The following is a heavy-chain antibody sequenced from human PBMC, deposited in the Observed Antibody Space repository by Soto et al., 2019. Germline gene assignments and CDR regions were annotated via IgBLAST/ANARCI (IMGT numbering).Heavy chain of an antibody. CDR1: GGTFSSYA. Sequence: ASLKVSCNASGGTFSSYAISWVRQAPGKGLEWMGGIIPIFGTANYAQKFQGRVTITADKSTSTAYMELSSLRSEDTAVYYCARNYGVTVASWFDXWGQVTLFPVSX. CDR2: IIPIFGTA. D-gene: IGHD2-2*01. V-gene: IGHV1-69*06. CDR3: ARNYGVTVASWFDX. J-gene: IGHJ5*02.